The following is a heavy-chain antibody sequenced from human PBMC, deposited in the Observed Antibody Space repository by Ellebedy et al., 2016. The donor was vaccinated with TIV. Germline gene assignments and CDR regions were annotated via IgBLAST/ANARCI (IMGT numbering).Heavy chain of an antibody. Sequence: ASVKVSCKASGHTFTSYGISWVRQAPGQGLEWMGWISGYSGDTNYAQNLQGRATMTTDTSTNTVYMELRSLTSDDTAVYYCARGSCSSIPCYSSVAWFDPWGQGTLVTVSS. J-gene: IGHJ5*02. D-gene: IGHD2-2*01. CDR3: ARGSCSSIPCYSSVAWFDP. CDR2: ISGYSGDT. CDR1: GHTFTSYG. V-gene: IGHV1-18*01.